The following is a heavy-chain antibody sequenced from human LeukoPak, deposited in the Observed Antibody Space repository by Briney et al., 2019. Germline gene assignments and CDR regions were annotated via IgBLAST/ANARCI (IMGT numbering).Heavy chain of an antibody. J-gene: IGHJ6*04. CDR2: ISYDGSNK. D-gene: IGHD6-19*01. CDR1: GFAFSSYG. V-gene: IGHV3-30*18. CDR3: AKDLRVTAVAGSPLDV. Sequence: GGSLRLSCAASGFAFSSYGKHWVRQTPGKGLEWVAVISYDGSNKYYADSVKGRFTISRDNPKNTLDLQMNSLRAEDTAVYYCAKDLRVTAVAGSPLDVWGKGTTVTVSS.